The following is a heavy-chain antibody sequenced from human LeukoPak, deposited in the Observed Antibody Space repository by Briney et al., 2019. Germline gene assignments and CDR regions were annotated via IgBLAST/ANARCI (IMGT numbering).Heavy chain of an antibody. J-gene: IGHJ2*01. Sequence: SETLSLTCTVSGDSISSYYWSWIRQPPGKGLEWIGYIYYSGSSNYNPSLRSRVTISVDTSKNQVSLKLTSVTAADTAVYYCARGYSYGPYWYFDLWGRGTLVTVSS. CDR1: GDSISSYY. CDR3: ARGYSYGPYWYFDL. CDR2: IYYSGSS. D-gene: IGHD5-18*01. V-gene: IGHV4-59*01.